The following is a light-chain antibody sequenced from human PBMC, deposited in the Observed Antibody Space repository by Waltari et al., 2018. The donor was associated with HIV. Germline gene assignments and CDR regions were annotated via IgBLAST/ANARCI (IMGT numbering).Light chain of an antibody. CDR1: SSNIGSNA. CDR2: SDN. J-gene: IGLJ3*02. V-gene: IGLV1-44*01. CDR3: AGWDDSVDGPV. Sequence: QSVLTQPPSASGTPGQRVTISCSGGSSNIGSNAVSWYQQLPGTAPKLLIYSDNQRPPGVPDRFSGSKSGTSASLAISGLQSEDEADYHCAGWDDSVDGPVFGGGTILTVL.